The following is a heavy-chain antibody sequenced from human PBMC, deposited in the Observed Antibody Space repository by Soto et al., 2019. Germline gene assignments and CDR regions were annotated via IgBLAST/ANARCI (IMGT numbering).Heavy chain of an antibody. J-gene: IGHJ4*02. CDR1: GFSLSTSGVG. D-gene: IGHD7-27*01. CDR2: IYWDDDK. Sequence: SGPTLGEPTQTLTLTCTFSGFSLSTSGVGVGWIRQPPGKALEWLALIYWDDDKRYSPSLKSRLTITKDTSKNQVVLTMTNMDPVDTATYYCAHSLIPNWGSRGAFDYWGQGTLVTVSS. V-gene: IGHV2-5*02. CDR3: AHSLIPNWGSRGAFDY.